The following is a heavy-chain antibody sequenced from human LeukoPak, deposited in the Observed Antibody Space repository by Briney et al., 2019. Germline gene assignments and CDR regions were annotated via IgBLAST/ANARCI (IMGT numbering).Heavy chain of an antibody. CDR1: GDSISSYY. CDR2: IHYSGST. D-gene: IGHD3-3*01. CDR3: ARDLGYYDFWTGYYRVNRDWYFDL. V-gene: IGHV4-59*01. J-gene: IGHJ2*01. Sequence: SETLSLTCTVSGDSISSYYWSWIRQPPGKGLEWIGYIHYSGSTKYNPSLKSRVTISVDTSKNQFSLNLRSVTAADTAVYYCARDLGYYDFWTGYYRVNRDWYFDLWGRGTLVTVSS.